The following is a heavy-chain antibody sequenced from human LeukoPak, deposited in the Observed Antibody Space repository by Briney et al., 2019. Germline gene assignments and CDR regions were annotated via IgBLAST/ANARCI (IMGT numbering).Heavy chain of an antibody. V-gene: IGHV4-39*01. CDR1: GGSISSSSYY. CDR3: ARSTIAIYFYY. Sequence: SETLSLTCTVSGGSISSSSYYWGWIRQPPGKGLEWIGSIYYGGSTYYNPSLKSRVTISVDTSKNQFSLKLSSVTAADTAVYYCARSTIAIYFYYWGQGNLVTVSS. CDR2: IYYGGST. D-gene: IGHD2-21*01. J-gene: IGHJ4*02.